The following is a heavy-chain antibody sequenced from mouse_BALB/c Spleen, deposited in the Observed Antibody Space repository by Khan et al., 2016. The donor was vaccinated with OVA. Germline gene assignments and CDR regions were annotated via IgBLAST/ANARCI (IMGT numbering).Heavy chain of an antibody. CDR2: INPSSGYT. Sequence: QVQLQQPGAELAKPWPSVKMSCNASGYTFSTYWIHWVKQRPGQGLEWIGYINPSSGYTYYNPSFNDMAILTADNSSRTAYMQLSILTSEASAFYYGGRDRMDYWGQGTTLTVSS. CDR3: GRDRMDY. J-gene: IGHJ2*01. V-gene: IGHV1-7*01. CDR1: GYTFSTYW.